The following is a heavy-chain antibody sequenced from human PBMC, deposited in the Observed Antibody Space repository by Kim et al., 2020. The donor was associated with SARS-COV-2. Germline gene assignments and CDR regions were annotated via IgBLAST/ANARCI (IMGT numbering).Heavy chain of an antibody. CDR3: ARREATVAGTREDY. Sequence: AQKFQGRVTITADESTSTAYMELSSLRSEDTAVYYCARREATVAGTREDYWGQGTLVTVSS. J-gene: IGHJ4*02. D-gene: IGHD6-19*01. V-gene: IGHV1-69*01.